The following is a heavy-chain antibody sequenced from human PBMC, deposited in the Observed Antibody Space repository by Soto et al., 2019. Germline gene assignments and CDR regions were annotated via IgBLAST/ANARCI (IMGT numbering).Heavy chain of an antibody. CDR3: AYLPSPGEVLVGAAHPRLDYYYYGMDV. J-gene: IGHJ6*02. CDR2: IIPIFGTA. D-gene: IGHD1-26*01. CDR1: GGTFSSYA. V-gene: IGHV1-69*01. Sequence: QVQLVQSGAEVKKPGSSVKVSCKASGGTFSSYAISWVRQAPGQGLEWMGGIIPIFGTANYAQEFQGRVTITADESTSTAYMELSSLRSEDTAVYYCAYLPSPGEVLVGAAHPRLDYYYYGMDVWGQGTTVTVSS.